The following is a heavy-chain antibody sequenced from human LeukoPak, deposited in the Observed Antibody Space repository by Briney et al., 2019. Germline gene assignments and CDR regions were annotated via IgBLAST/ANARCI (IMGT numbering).Heavy chain of an antibody. CDR1: GDSINSLDL. D-gene: IGHD1-26*01. V-gene: IGHV4-4*02. Sequence: PSETLSLTCTVSGDSINSLDLWSWVRQPSGKGLEWIGEMYLSGTTHSNPSVKSRVTISIDKSKNQFLLNLSSVTAADTAVYYCAGLVGRYSTGLYYYYFDYWGQGTLVTVSS. J-gene: IGHJ4*02. CDR3: AGLVGRYSTGLYYYYFDY. CDR2: MYLSGTT.